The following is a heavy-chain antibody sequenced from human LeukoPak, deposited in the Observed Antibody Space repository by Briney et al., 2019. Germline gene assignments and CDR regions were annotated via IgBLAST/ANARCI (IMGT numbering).Heavy chain of an antibody. V-gene: IGHV3-73*01. CDR2: IRSKANSYAT. Sequence: QTGGSLRLSCAASGFTFSGSAMQWVRQASGKGLEWVGRIRSKANSYATAYGAWVKGRFTISRDDSKNTAYLQMNSLKTEDTAVYYCTRPEWLEDYFDYWGQGTLVTVSS. CDR1: GFTFSGSA. D-gene: IGHD6-19*01. J-gene: IGHJ4*02. CDR3: TRPEWLEDYFDY.